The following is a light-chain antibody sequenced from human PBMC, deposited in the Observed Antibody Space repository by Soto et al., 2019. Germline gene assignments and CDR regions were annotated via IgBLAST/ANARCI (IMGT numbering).Light chain of an antibody. CDR3: QSYDRSLSGTV. J-gene: IGLJ1*01. V-gene: IGLV1-40*01. CDR1: SSNIGAGYD. CDR2: GGS. Sequence: QSVLTQPPSVSGAPGQRVTISCTGSSSNIGAGYDVHWYQHQPGTAPKLLIYGGSSRPSGVPDRFSGSKSGTSASLAITGLQAEDVADYYCQSYDRSLSGTVFGTGTKVTVL.